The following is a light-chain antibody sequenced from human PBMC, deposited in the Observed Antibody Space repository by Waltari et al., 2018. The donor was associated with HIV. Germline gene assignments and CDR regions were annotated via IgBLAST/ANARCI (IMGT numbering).Light chain of an antibody. Sequence: QSALTQPPSASGSPGQSVTIPCTGTSRDVGGYNYVSWYQQHPGKAPKLMIYEVSKRPSGVPDRFSGSKSGNTASLTVSGLQAEDEADYYCSSYAGSNNLLFGGGTKLTVL. CDR3: SSYAGSNNLL. CDR2: EVS. V-gene: IGLV2-8*01. CDR1: SRDVGGYNY. J-gene: IGLJ2*01.